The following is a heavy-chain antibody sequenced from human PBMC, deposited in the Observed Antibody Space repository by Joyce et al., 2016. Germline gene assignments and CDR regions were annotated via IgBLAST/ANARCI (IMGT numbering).Heavy chain of an antibody. J-gene: IGHJ4*02. CDR3: ARSPSNSWHTFDS. CDR2: ISPDVSKK. D-gene: IGHD2-2*01. Sequence: QVQLVESGGGVAQPGRSLRLSCAASGFTFNRYAMQWVRQTPGTGLEWVAFISPDVSKKFYSDSVKDRFIISRDNSNKMVFVQMNSLRVEDTGVYYCARSPSNSWHTFDSWGQGTLVSVSS. CDR1: GFTFNRYA. V-gene: IGHV3-30-3*01.